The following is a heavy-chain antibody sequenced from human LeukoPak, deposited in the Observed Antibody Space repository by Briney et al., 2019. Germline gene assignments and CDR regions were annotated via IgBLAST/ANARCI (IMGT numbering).Heavy chain of an antibody. Sequence: SETLSLTCTVSGGSISSYYWSWIRQPPGKGLEWIGYIYYSGSTNYNPSLKSRVTISVDTSKNQFSLKLSSVTAADTAVYYCASSRDGYPTYFQHWGQGTLVTVSS. J-gene: IGHJ1*01. CDR3: ASSRDGYPTYFQH. CDR2: IYYSGST. V-gene: IGHV4-59*01. D-gene: IGHD5-24*01. CDR1: GGSISSYY.